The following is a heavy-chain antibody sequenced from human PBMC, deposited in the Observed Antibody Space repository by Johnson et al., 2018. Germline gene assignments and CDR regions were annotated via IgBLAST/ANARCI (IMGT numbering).Heavy chain of an antibody. CDR2: IYYNGST. CDR1: GDSIGSYS. Sequence: QVQLQESGPGLVKPSETLTLTCTVSGDSIGSYSWTWIRQPPGKGLEWIGYIYYNGSTKSNPSLKSRVTISVDTSKNPFSLKRRAVTAADTAVYFCARMEHGNYYYYYGMEVWGQGTTVTVSS. J-gene: IGHJ6*02. D-gene: IGHD1/OR15-1a*01. CDR3: ARMEHGNYYYYYGMEV. V-gene: IGHV4-59*01.